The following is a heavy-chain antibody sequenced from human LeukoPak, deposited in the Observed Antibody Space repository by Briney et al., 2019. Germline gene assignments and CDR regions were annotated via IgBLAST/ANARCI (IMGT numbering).Heavy chain of an antibody. CDR2: ISSSSSYI. CDR3: AREGRLGYCSSTSCHDAFDI. Sequence: PGGSLRLSCAASGFAFSSYSMNWVRQAPGKGLEWVSSISSSSSYIYYADSVKGRFTISRDNAKNSLYLQMNSLRAEDTAVYYCAREGRLGYCSSTSCHDAFDIWGQGTMVTVSS. D-gene: IGHD2-2*01. V-gene: IGHV3-21*01. J-gene: IGHJ3*02. CDR1: GFAFSSYS.